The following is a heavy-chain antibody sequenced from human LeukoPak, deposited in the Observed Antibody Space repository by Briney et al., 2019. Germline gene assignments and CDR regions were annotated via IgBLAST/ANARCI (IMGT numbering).Heavy chain of an antibody. J-gene: IGHJ4*02. Sequence: AETLSLTCTASGFSISSYYWSWIRQPPGKGLEWISYIYYSGSTNYNPSLKGRVTISVDNSKNPFSLQLSTVTAEDTAVYYFARDLRGGYDFWGGYYTPYYFDYWGQGTLVTVSP. CDR1: GFSISSYY. CDR2: IYYSGST. D-gene: IGHD3-3*01. CDR3: ARDLRGGYDFWGGYYTPYYFDY. V-gene: IGHV4-59*12.